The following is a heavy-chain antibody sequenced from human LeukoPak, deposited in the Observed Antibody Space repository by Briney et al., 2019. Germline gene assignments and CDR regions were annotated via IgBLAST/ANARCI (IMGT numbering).Heavy chain of an antibody. V-gene: IGHV4-38-2*02. CDR3: ARDDIYYDSSGSDHWFDP. CDR1: GYSISSDTT. D-gene: IGHD3-22*01. CDR2: IHHSGST. J-gene: IGHJ5*02. Sequence: PSETLSLTCAVSGYSISSDTTGAGSGWIRQPPGKGLELIGSIHHSGSTYYNPSLKSRVTISVDTSKNQFSLKLSSVTAADTAVYYCARDDIYYDSSGSDHWFDPWGQGTLVTVSS.